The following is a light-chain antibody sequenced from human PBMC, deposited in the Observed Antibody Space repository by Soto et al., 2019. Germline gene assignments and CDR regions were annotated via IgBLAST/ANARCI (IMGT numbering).Light chain of an antibody. CDR2: EVN. Sequence: QSVLTQPPSASGSPGQSVAISCTGTSSDVGGYNYVSWYQQHPGKAPKLMIYEVNKRPSGVPDRFSGSKSGNTASLTVSGLQAEDEADYYCSSYAGSSNVFGTGPKLPS. CDR3: SSYAGSSNV. V-gene: IGLV2-8*01. CDR1: SSDVGGYNY. J-gene: IGLJ1*01.